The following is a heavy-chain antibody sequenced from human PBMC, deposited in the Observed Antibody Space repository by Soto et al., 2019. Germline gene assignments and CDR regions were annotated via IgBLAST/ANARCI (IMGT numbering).Heavy chain of an antibody. CDR2: IWGDGSDK. Sequence: QVQLVESGGGVVQPGRSLRLSCAASGFTFSLYAIHWVRQAPGKGLEWVAAIWGDGSDKKYADSVKGRFTDSRDNSKNTLYLQKNSMSDEDTAVYFCARSGDCTGTSCHLRGPLDSWGPGTLVTVSS. J-gene: IGHJ4*02. V-gene: IGHV3-33*01. CDR3: ARSGDCTGTSCHLRGPLDS. D-gene: IGHD2-8*02. CDR1: GFTFSLYA.